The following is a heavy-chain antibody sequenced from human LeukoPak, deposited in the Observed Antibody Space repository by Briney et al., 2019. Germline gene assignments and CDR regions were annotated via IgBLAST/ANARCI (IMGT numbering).Heavy chain of an antibody. Sequence: EASVKVSCKASGYTFTGYYMHWVRQAPGQGLEWMGGIIPIFGTANYAQKFQGRVTITADESTSTAYMELSSLRSEDTAVYYCGGAARRRHDAFDIWGQGTMVTVSS. CDR1: GYTFTGYY. CDR3: GGAARRRHDAFDI. D-gene: IGHD6-6*01. J-gene: IGHJ3*02. CDR2: IIPIFGTA. V-gene: IGHV1-69*13.